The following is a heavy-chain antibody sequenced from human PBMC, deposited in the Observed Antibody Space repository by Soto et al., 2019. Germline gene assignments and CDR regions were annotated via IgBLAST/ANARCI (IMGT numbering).Heavy chain of an antibody. D-gene: IGHD3-10*01. CDR3: ARDYGSGSYYPAFGYYYYMDV. J-gene: IGHJ6*03. V-gene: IGHV3-64*01. Sequence: GGSLRLSCAASGFTSSSYAMHWVRQAPGKGLEYVSAISSNGGSTYYANSVKGRFTISRDNSKNTLYLQMGSLRAEDMAVYYCARDYGSGSYYPAFGYYYYMDVWGKGTTVTVSS. CDR1: GFTSSSYA. CDR2: ISSNGGST.